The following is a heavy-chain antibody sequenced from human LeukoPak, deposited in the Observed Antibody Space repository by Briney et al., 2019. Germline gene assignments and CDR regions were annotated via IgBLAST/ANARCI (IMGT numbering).Heavy chain of an antibody. CDR1: GFTFSSYA. D-gene: IGHD6-13*01. CDR3: AKAGKISAAGAYYFDY. CDR2: ISGSGGST. V-gene: IGHV3-23*01. J-gene: IGHJ4*02. Sequence: GGSLRLSRAASGFTFSSYAVSWVRQAPGKGLEWVSAISGSGGSTYYADSVKGRFTISRDNSKNTLYLQMNSLRAEDTAVYYCAKAGKISAAGAYYFDYWGQGTLVTVSS.